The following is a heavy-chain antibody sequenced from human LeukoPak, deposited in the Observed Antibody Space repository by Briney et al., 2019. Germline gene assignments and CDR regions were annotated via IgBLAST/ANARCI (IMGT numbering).Heavy chain of an antibody. CDR3: ARDYGDYDAFDI. CDR1: GFTFSSYS. D-gene: IGHD4-17*01. V-gene: IGHV3-7*01. Sequence: GGSLRLSCAASGFTFSSYSMNWVRQAPGKGLEWVANIKQDGSEKYYVDSVKGRFTISRDNAKNSLYLQMNSLRAEDTAVYYCARDYGDYDAFDIWGQGTMVTVSS. CDR2: IKQDGSEK. J-gene: IGHJ3*02.